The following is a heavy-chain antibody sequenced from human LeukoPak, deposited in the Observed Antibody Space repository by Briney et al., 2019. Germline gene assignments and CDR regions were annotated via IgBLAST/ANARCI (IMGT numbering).Heavy chain of an antibody. Sequence: QVQLQESGPGLVKPSQTLSLTCTVSGGSISGGNYYWSWIRQPAGKGLEWIGRIHASGSTNYNPSLKSRVTISVDTTKNQFSLKLSSVTAADTAVYYCAGSYRLDYWGQGTLVTVSS. CDR3: AGSYRLDY. J-gene: IGHJ4*02. D-gene: IGHD1-26*01. V-gene: IGHV4-61*02. CDR2: IHASGST. CDR1: GGSISGGNYY.